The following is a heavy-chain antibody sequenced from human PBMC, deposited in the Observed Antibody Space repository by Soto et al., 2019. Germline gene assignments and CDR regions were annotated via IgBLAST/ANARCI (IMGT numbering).Heavy chain of an antibody. CDR3: ARNPGYFDY. V-gene: IGHV4-59*08. CDR2: IYYSGST. Sequence: QVQLQESGPGLVKPSETLSLTCTVSGGSISNYYWSWIRQPPGKGLEWIGYIYYSGSTNYNPSLKSRVTISVDTSKNQFSLKLSSVTAADTAVYYCARNPGYFDYWGQGTLVTVSS. J-gene: IGHJ4*02. CDR1: GGSISNYY.